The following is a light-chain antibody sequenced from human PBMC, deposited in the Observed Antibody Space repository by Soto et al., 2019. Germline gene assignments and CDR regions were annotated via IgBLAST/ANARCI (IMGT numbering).Light chain of an antibody. V-gene: IGKV1-5*03. CDR1: QSISSW. J-gene: IGKJ1*01. Sequence: VQMPQYPSTLSASVGDSVTITCRASQSISSWLAWYQQKPGKAPKLLIYKASSLESGVPSRFSGSGSGTEFTLTISSLQPDDFATYYCQQYNRYWTFGQGTKVDNK. CDR2: KAS. CDR3: QQYNRYWT.